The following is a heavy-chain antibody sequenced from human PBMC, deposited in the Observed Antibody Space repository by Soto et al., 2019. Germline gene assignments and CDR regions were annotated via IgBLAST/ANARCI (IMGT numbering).Heavy chain of an antibody. CDR2: IYYSGST. Sequence: PSETLSLTCTVSGGSISSYYWSWIRQPPGKGLEWIGYIYYSGSTNYNPSLKSRVTISVDTSKNQFSLKLSSVTAADTAVYYCARQIAAALDYWGQGTLVTVSS. CDR1: GGSISSYY. CDR3: ARQIAAALDY. D-gene: IGHD6-13*01. V-gene: IGHV4-59*08. J-gene: IGHJ4*02.